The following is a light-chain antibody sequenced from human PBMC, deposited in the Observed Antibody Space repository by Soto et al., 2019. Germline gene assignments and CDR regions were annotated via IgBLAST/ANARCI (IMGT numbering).Light chain of an antibody. J-gene: IGLJ2*01. CDR2: DVS. Sequence: QSALTQPRSVSGSPGQSVTISCTGTSSDVGGYNYVSWYQQHPGKAPKLMIYDVSKRPSGVPDRFSGSKSGNTASLTISGLQAEDEADYYFCSYGGSYTVVFGGGTKLTVL. CDR3: CSYGGSYTVV. V-gene: IGLV2-11*01. CDR1: SSDVGGYNY.